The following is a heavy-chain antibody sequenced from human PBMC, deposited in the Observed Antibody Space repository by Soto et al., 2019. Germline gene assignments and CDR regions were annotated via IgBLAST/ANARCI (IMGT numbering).Heavy chain of an antibody. Sequence: PSETLSLTCTVSGGSVTGFYWSWIRQPPGTGLEWIGYIFHSGSSNYNPSLKRRVTISVDTSKSQISLRLTSVTAADTAVYYCARAPGLGVPHIDYWGQGTLVTVS. CDR3: ARAPGLGVPHIDY. D-gene: IGHD3-3*01. J-gene: IGHJ4*02. CDR2: IFHSGSS. V-gene: IGHV4-59*02. CDR1: GGSVTGFY.